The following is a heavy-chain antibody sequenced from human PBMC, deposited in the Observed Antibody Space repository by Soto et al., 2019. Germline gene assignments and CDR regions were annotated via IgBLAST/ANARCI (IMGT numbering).Heavy chain of an antibody. CDR2: IKYDGSEA. CDR3: VTDLNWQGH. J-gene: IGHJ4*02. V-gene: IGHV3-7*01. CDR1: GFSFRSFW. Sequence: GXSLRPSCVVSGFSFRSFWMTWVRQAPGKGLECVANIKYDGSEAYYVDSVKGRFTISRDNAKNSLYLQMNSLRDEDSAVYYCVTDLNWQGHWGQGTLVTV.